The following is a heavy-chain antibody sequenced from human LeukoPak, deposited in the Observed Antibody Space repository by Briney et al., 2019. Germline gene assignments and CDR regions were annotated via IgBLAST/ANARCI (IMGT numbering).Heavy chain of an antibody. CDR1: GGTFSSYA. CDR2: IIPIFGTA. Sequence: SVKVSCKASGGTFSSYAISWVRQAPGQGLEWMGRIIPIFGTANYAQRFQGRVTITADKSTSTAYMELSSLRSEDTAVYYCARERRSGSYYSLADYWGQGTLVTVSS. J-gene: IGHJ4*02. CDR3: ARERRSGSYYSLADY. V-gene: IGHV1-69*06. D-gene: IGHD1-26*01.